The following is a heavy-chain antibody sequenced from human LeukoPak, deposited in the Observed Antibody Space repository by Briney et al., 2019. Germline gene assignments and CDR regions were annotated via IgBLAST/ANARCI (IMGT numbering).Heavy chain of an antibody. J-gene: IGHJ5*02. CDR1: GGSISSYY. Sequence: SETLSLTCTVSGGSISSYYWSWIRQPPGKGLEWIGYIYYSGSTNYNPSLKSRVTISVDTSKNQFSLELSSVTAADTAVYYCARGGDGYKLVAWGQGTLVTVSS. V-gene: IGHV4-59*01. CDR3: ARGGDGYKLVA. D-gene: IGHD5-24*01. CDR2: IYYSGST.